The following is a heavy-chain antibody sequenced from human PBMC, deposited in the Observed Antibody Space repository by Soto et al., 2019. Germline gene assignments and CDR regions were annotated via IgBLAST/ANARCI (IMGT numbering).Heavy chain of an antibody. CDR2: ISYHGNDK. V-gene: IGHV3-30-3*01. Sequence: QVQMVESGGGVVQPGRSLRLSCAASGFTFSNYAMHWVRQAPGKGLEWVAVISYHGNDKYYADSVKGRFTISRDNSKDTLYLQMSSPRAEDTAVYYCTRAKVRALGGFDYWGQGTLVTVSS. D-gene: IGHD3-10*01. CDR3: TRAKVRALGGFDY. CDR1: GFTFSNYA. J-gene: IGHJ4*02.